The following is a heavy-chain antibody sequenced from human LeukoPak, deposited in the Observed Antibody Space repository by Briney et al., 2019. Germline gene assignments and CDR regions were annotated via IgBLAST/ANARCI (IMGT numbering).Heavy chain of an antibody. D-gene: IGHD3-9*01. CDR1: GYTFTSYA. Sequence: ASVKVSCKASGYTFTSYAMNWVRQAPGQGLEWMGWINTNTGNPTYAQGFTGRFVFSLDTSVSTAYLQISSLKAEDTAVYYCARVNYDIFRGPFVTFDYWGQGTLVTVSS. CDR3: ARVNYDIFRGPFVTFDY. CDR2: INTNTGNP. V-gene: IGHV7-4-1*02. J-gene: IGHJ4*02.